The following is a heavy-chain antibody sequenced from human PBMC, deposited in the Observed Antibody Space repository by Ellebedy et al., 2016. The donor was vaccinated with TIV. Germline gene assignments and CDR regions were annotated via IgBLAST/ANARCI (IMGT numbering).Heavy chain of an antibody. CDR2: LYPDAKT. CDR3: ARDPGGGGDFGDNWFDP. Sequence: PGGSLRLSCEASGIIVSDYFMNWVRQAPGKGLEWVSVLYPDAKTNYTDSVNGRFIVSRDSYKNTLYLQMNSLTAEDTDVYYCARDPGGGGDFGDNWFDPWGQGTLVTVSS. V-gene: IGHV3-66*01. CDR1: GIIVSDYF. D-gene: IGHD2-21*01. J-gene: IGHJ5*02.